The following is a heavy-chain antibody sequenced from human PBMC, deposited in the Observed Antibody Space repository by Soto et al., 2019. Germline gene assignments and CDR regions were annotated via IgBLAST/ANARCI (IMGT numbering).Heavy chain of an antibody. CDR3: ARNPDYDIEFDY. CDR2: MWYDGSKQ. J-gene: IGHJ4*02. V-gene: IGHV3-33*01. CDR1: GFSLTNYG. D-gene: IGHD3-9*01. Sequence: QVQLVESGGGVVQPGRSLGLSCVASGFSLTNYGMHWVRQAPGKGLEWVAVMWYDGSKQYYGDSVKGRFTISRDISKNTLYLQMNNLRAEDTAVYYCARNPDYDIEFDYWGQGTLVTVSS.